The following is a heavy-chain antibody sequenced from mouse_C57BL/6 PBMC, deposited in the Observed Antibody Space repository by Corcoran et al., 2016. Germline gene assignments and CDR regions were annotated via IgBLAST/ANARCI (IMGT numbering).Heavy chain of an antibody. D-gene: IGHD2-5*01. CDR3: VRDSNWYFDV. CDR2: INTYSGVP. V-gene: IGHV9-3*01. J-gene: IGHJ1*03. Sequence: QIQSVQSGPELKKPGETVKISCKASGYTFTTYGMSWVKQAPEKGLKWMAWINTYSGVPTYADDFRGRFAFSLETSASTAYLQINNLKNEDTATYFCVRDSNWYFDVWGTGTTVTVSS. CDR1: GYTFTTYG.